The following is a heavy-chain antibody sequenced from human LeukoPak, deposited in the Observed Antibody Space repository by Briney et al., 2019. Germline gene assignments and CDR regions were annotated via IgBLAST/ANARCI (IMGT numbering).Heavy chain of an antibody. V-gene: IGHV3-7*05. CDR1: GFTFSSHW. Sequence: GGSLRLSCTASGFTFSSHWMRWARQAPGKGLEWVATIEPDGSEKYYLDSVKGRFTISRDNAKNSLYLQINSLRAEDTALYYCARDRSRAVLLWFGELSIASGGFDYWGQGTLVTVSS. CDR3: ARDRSRAVLLWFGELSIASGGFDY. D-gene: IGHD3-10*01. CDR2: IEPDGSEK. J-gene: IGHJ4*02.